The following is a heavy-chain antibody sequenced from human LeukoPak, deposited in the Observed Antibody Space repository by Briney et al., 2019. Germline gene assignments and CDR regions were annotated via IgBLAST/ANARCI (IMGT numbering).Heavy chain of an antibody. Sequence: SVNVSRKSSDYTLTPYGFSWVRQAPGQGLEGMVWINTYNGNTNYAQNLHGRVTMTTDTSTTTAYMELSSLRSDDTAVYYCARVADLARPYFDSWGQGTLVTVSS. CDR3: ARVADLARPYFDS. CDR1: DYTLTPYG. D-gene: IGHD5-12*01. V-gene: IGHV1-18*01. CDR2: INTYNGNT. J-gene: IGHJ4*02.